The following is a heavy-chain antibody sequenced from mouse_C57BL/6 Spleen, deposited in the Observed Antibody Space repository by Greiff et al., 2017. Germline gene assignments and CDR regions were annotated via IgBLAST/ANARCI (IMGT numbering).Heavy chain of an antibody. Sequence: VQLQQSGPELVKPGASVKISCKASGYSFTGYYMNWVKQSPEKSLEWIGEINPSTGGTTYNQKFKAKATLTVDKSSSTAYMQLKSLTSEDSAVYYCARKDDGYYVDFDVWGTGTTVTVSS. CDR2: INPSTGGT. D-gene: IGHD2-3*01. CDR1: GYSFTGYY. CDR3: ARKDDGYYVDFDV. V-gene: IGHV1-42*01. J-gene: IGHJ1*03.